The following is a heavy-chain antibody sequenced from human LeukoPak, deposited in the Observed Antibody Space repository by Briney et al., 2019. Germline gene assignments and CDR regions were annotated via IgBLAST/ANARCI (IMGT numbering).Heavy chain of an antibody. CDR3: AKRGEVSTYYYFES. V-gene: IGHV3-30*04. J-gene: IGHJ4*02. CDR1: GFDFSIFA. CDR2: ISHNAHFT. Sequence: GGSLRLSCAASGFDFSIFALHWVRQAPGKGLEWVATISHNAHFTNYADSVKGRFTVSRDNSKSTLLLQMDSLRVEDTALYYCAKRGEVSTYYYFESWGQGALVTVSS. D-gene: IGHD2/OR15-2a*01.